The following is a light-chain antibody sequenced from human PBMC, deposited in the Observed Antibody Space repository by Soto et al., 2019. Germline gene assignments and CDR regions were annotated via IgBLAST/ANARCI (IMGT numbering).Light chain of an antibody. CDR3: CAYVGSYILYV. V-gene: IGLV2-11*01. J-gene: IGLJ1*01. CDR1: SSDVGGYNY. Sequence: QSALTQPRSVSGSPGQSVTISCTGTSSDVGGYNYVSWYQQHPGKAPKVMIYDVSNRPSGVPDRFSGSKSGNTASLTISGLQAEDEADYYCCAYVGSYILYVFGTGTKVTVL. CDR2: DVS.